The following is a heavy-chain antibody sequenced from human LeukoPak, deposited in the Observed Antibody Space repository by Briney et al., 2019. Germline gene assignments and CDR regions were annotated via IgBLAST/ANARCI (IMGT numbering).Heavy chain of an antibody. J-gene: IGHJ1*01. CDR1: GYTFTSYG. D-gene: IGHD3-22*01. Sequence: ASVKVSCKASGYTFTSYGISWVRQAPGQGLEWMGWISAYNGNTNYAQKLQGRVTMTTDTSTSTAYMELRSLRSDDTAVYYCAREGPNYYASSGYPPEYFQHWGQGTLVTVSS. CDR2: ISAYNGNT. V-gene: IGHV1-18*01. CDR3: AREGPNYYASSGYPPEYFQH.